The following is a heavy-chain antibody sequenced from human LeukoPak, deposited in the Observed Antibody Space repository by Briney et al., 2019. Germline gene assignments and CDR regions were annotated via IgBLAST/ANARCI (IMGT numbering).Heavy chain of an antibody. CDR2: ISPSSTNI. CDR3: AREEWYVFYFGP. J-gene: IGHJ5*01. Sequence: GGSLRLSCAASGFTFSAHTMSWVRQAPGKGLEWVSSISPSSTNIFQPASMKGRFTISRDNAKNSLFLQIHSLRVEDTAVYYCAREEWYVFYFGPWSQGTPVTVSS. V-gene: IGHV3-21*06. D-gene: IGHD2-8*01. CDR1: GFTFSAHT.